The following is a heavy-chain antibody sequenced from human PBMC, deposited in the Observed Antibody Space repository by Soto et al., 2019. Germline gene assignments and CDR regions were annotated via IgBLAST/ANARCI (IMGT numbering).Heavy chain of an antibody. CDR2: ISYDGSNK. CDR3: ARADYDFWSGYYS. V-gene: IGHV3-30-3*01. J-gene: IGHJ5*02. D-gene: IGHD3-3*01. CDR1: GFTFRSYA. Sequence: GSPRLPYAAAGFTFRSYAMHWVRQAPGKGLEWVAVISYDGSNKYYADSVKGRFTISRDNSKNTLYLQMNSLRAEDTAVYYCARADYDFWSGYYSWGQGTLVTVSS.